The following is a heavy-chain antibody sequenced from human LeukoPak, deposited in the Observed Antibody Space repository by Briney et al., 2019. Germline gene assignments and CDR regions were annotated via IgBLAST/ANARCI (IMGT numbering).Heavy chain of an antibody. D-gene: IGHD6-19*01. V-gene: IGHV3-23*01. CDR2: ISGSGGST. CDR3: AKDMRHSSGPVHY. Sequence: GGSLRLSRAASGFTFSSYAMSWVRQAPGKGLEWVSAISGSGGSTYYADSVKGRFTISRDNSRNTLYLQMNSLRAEDTAVYYCAKDMRHSSGPVHYWGQGTLVTVSS. J-gene: IGHJ4*02. CDR1: GFTFSSYA.